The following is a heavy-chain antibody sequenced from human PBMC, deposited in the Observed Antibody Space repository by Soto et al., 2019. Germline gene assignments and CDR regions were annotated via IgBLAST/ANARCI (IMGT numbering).Heavy chain of an antibody. D-gene: IGHD3-3*01. J-gene: IGHJ5*02. Sequence: QVQLVQSGAEVKKPGASVKVSCKASGYTFTSYDINWVRQATGQGLEWRGWMNPNSGNTGYAQKFEGRGTMTRNTSRSTAYMELSSLRSEDTAVYYCARGLEWSRSRDHWGQGTLVTVSS. CDR3: ARGLEWSRSRDH. CDR1: GYTFTSYD. CDR2: MNPNSGNT. V-gene: IGHV1-8*01.